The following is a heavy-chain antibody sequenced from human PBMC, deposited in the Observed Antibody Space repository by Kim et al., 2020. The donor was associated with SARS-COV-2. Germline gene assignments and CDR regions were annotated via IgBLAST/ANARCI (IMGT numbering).Heavy chain of an antibody. Sequence: SETLSLTCAVSGGSISSSNWWSWVRQPPGKGLEWIGEIYHSGSTNYNPSLKSRVTISVDKSKNQFSLKLSSVTAADTAVYYCALSSSVSRPDYYGMDVWGQGTTVTVSS. J-gene: IGHJ6*02. CDR1: GGSISSSNW. D-gene: IGHD6-6*01. CDR3: ALSSSVSRPDYYGMDV. V-gene: IGHV4-4*02. CDR2: IYHSGST.